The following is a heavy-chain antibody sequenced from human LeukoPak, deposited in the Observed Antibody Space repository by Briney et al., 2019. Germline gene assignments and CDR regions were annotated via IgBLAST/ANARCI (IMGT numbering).Heavy chain of an antibody. CDR1: GFTFSNYW. Sequence: PGGSLRLSCAASGFTFSNYWMSWVRQAPGKGLEWVSALSDSGTNTYYADSVKGRFTISRDNSKNTLNLQMNSLRAEDTAVYYCAKDRGSSWPTYFDYWGQGTLVTVSS. J-gene: IGHJ4*02. D-gene: IGHD6-13*01. CDR3: AKDRGSSWPTYFDY. V-gene: IGHV3-23*01. CDR2: LSDSGTNT.